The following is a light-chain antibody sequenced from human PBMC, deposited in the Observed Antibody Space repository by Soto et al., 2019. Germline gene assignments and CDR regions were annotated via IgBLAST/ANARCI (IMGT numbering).Light chain of an antibody. CDR2: DAS. V-gene: IGKV1-5*01. CDR3: QQYSVYWT. J-gene: IGKJ1*01. Sequence: DIQMTQSPPALSASVGDTVNITCRASQSISRWLAWYQQKPGKAPKVLIYDASSWAGGVPSRFTGSGSGTEFTLTINSLQPDDFATYYCQQYSVYWTFGQGTKVDIK. CDR1: QSISRW.